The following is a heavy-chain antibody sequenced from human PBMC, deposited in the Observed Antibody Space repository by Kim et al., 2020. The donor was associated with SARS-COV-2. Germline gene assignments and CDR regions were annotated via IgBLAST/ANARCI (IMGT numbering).Heavy chain of an antibody. J-gene: IGHJ4*02. CDR1: GFTFSSYG. Sequence: GGSLRLSCAASGFTFSSYGMHWVRQAPGKGLKWVAVIAYDGSNKYYADSVKGRFTISRDNSKNTLYLQMNSLRAEDTAVYYCAKGQNYYGSGSYYNVPDYWGQGTLVTVSS. D-gene: IGHD3-10*01. CDR2: IAYDGSNK. CDR3: AKGQNYYGSGSYYNVPDY. V-gene: IGHV3-30*18.